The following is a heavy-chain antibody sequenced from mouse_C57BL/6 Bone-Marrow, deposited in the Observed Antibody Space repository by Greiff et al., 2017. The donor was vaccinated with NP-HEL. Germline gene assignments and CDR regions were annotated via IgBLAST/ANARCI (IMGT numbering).Heavy chain of an antibody. CDR3: ARRGNLWVAD. CDR2: ISPNNGGT. J-gene: IGHJ3*01. Sequence: EVKLMESGPELVKPGASVKIPCKASGYTFNDYNMDWVKQSHGKSLEWIGDISPNNGGTISNQKFKGKATLTIDKSSCAGFTELRSLTSEDTAGYYCARRGNLWVADWGQGTLVTVSA. CDR1: GYTFNDYN. V-gene: IGHV1-18*01.